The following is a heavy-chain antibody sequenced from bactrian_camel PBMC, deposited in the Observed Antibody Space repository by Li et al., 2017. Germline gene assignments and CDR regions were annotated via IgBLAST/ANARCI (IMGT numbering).Heavy chain of an antibody. CDR3: GRLDNSWDFGL. J-gene: IGHJ6*01. CDR1: GFAFGNYG. Sequence: DVQLVESGGDLVLPGGSLRLSCGASGFAFGNYGMSWIRQAPGKGLEWVSTIHSGGGTTYYADSVKGRFTVSRDNAKNTLYLQINSLKPEDTAMYYCGRLDNSWDFGLWGQGTQVTVS. D-gene: IGHD1*01. CDR2: IHSGGGTT. V-gene: IGHV3S40*01.